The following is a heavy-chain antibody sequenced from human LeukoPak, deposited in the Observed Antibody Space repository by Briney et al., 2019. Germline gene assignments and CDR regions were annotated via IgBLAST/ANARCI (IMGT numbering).Heavy chain of an antibody. Sequence: TSETLSLTCTVSGGSISSSSYYWGWIRQPPGKGLEWIGSIYYSGSTYYNPSLKSRVTISVDTSKNQFSLKLNSVTAADTAVYYCARIYYYYYYMDVWGKGTTVTVSS. CDR3: ARIYYYYYYMDV. J-gene: IGHJ6*03. CDR2: IYYSGST. V-gene: IGHV4-39*07. CDR1: GGSISSSSYY.